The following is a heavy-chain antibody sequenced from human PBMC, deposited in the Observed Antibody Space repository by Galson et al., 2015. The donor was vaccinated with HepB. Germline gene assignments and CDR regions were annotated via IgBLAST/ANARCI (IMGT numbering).Heavy chain of an antibody. D-gene: IGHD2-21*02. CDR2: IYSDGSNK. Sequence: SLRLSCAGSGFIFRSYGIHWVRQAPGKGLEWLAVIYSDGSNKYYADSVKGRLTISRDNPKNTLYLQMTSLRAEDTAVYYCARDRSSGGDCLDHWGQGTLVTVSS. V-gene: IGHV3-33*01. J-gene: IGHJ4*02. CDR1: GFIFRSYG. CDR3: ARDRSSGGDCLDH.